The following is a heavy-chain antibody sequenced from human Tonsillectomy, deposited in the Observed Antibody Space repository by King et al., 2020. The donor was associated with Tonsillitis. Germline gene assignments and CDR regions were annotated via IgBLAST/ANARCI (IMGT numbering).Heavy chain of an antibody. CDR3: ARQAAAPPAPYYFDY. D-gene: IGHD6-13*01. CDR2: MYYSGST. V-gene: IGHV4-39*01. CDR1: GGSISSSSYY. J-gene: IGHJ4*02. Sequence: QLQESGPGLVKPSETLSLTCTVSGGSISSSSYYWGWIRQPPGKGLEWIGSMYYSGSTYYSPSLKSRVTISVDTSKKQFSLKMSSVTAADTAVYYCARQAAAPPAPYYFDYWGQGTLVTVPS.